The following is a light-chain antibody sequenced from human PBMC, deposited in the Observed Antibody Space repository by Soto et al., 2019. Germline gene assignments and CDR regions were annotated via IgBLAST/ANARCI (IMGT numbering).Light chain of an antibody. J-gene: IGKJ1*01. CDR1: QNVAGD. Sequence: RVTTQSPATLSVSPGERATLSCRASQNVAGDLAWYQQKPGQAPRLLIYRTSTRATRIPARFSGSGAGTAFTLTIRRLQSEDFAVYYCQEYNGRSSFGQGTKVEIK. CDR2: RTS. CDR3: QEYNGRSS. V-gene: IGKV3-15*01.